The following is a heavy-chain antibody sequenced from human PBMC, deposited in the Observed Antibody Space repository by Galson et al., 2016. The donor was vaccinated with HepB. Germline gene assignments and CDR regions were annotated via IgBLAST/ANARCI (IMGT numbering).Heavy chain of an antibody. CDR2: INSAGGLT. V-gene: IGHV3-23*01. CDR3: AKDMAVRRPYDFWSGYLNYFDY. Sequence: SLRLSCATSGFTFRTYAMGWVRQAPGKGLEWLSSINSAGGLTSYADSVRGRFTISRDNSKNTLYLQMDSLRAEDTAIYYCAKDMAVRRPYDFWSGYLNYFDYWGQGILVTVSS. CDR1: GFTFRTYA. D-gene: IGHD3-3*01. J-gene: IGHJ4*02.